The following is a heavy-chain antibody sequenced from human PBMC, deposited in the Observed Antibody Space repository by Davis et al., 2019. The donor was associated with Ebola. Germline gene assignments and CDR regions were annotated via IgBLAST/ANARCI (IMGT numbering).Heavy chain of an antibody. CDR3: ANSIRGLLWFEENNWFDP. CDR2: IWYDGSNK. V-gene: IGHV3-30*02. J-gene: IGHJ5*02. Sequence: GESLKISCAASGFTFSSYGMHWVRQAPGKGLEWVAVIWYDGSNKYYADSVKGRFTISRDNSKNTLYLQMNSLRAEDTAVYYCANSIRGLLWFEENNWFDPWGQGTLVTVSS. CDR1: GFTFSSYG. D-gene: IGHD3-10*01.